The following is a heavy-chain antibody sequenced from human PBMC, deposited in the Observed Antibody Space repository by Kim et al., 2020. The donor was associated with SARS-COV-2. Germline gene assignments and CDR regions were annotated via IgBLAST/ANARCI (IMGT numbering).Heavy chain of an antibody. CDR1: GGSFSGYY. J-gene: IGHJ4*02. CDR2: INHSGST. D-gene: IGHD3-22*01. Sequence: SETLSLTCAVYGGSFSGYYWSWIRQPPGKGLEWIGEINHSGSTNYNPSLKSRVTISVDTSKNQFSLKLSSVTAADTAVYYCARGYYDSSGYYYWQIDYWGQGTLVTVSS. V-gene: IGHV4-34*01. CDR3: ARGYYDSSGYYYWQIDY.